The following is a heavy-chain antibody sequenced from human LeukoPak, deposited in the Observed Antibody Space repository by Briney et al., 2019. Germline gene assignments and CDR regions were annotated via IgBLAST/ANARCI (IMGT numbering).Heavy chain of an antibody. V-gene: IGHV3-53*01. CDR2: IFSGGST. CDR3: ARSLGDSGILYYYMDV. J-gene: IGHJ6*03. D-gene: IGHD3-10*01. CDR1: GGSFSGYY. Sequence: ETLSLTCAVYGGSFSGYYWSWIRQPPGKGLQWVSVIFSGGSTYYADSVKGRFTLSRDNSKNTLYLQMNSLRAEDTAVYYCARSLGDSGILYYYMDVWGEGTTVTVSS.